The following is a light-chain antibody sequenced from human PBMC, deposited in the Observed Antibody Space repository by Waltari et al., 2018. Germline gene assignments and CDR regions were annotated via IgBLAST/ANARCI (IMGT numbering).Light chain of an antibody. CDR3: CSYAGSSTFV. CDR2: EVS. V-gene: IGLV2-23*02. CDR1: SSDVGSYTL. J-gene: IGLJ2*01. Sequence: QSALTQPASVPGSPGQSITISCTGTSSDVGSYTLVSWYQQHPGKAPKLMIYEVSKRPSGVSNRFSGSKSGNTASLTISGLQAEDEADYYCCSYAGSSTFVFGGGTKLTVL.